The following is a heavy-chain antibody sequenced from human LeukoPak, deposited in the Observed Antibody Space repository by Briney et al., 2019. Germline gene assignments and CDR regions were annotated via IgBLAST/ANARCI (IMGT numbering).Heavy chain of an antibody. V-gene: IGHV3-23*01. CDR3: ARAIAAAGNPFDY. D-gene: IGHD6-13*01. CDR2: ISGSGAST. Sequence: GGSLRLSCAASGFTFSSYAMSWVRQAPGKGLEWVSAISGSGASTYYADSVKGRFTISRDNAKNSLYLQMNSLRAEDTAVYYCARAIAAAGNPFDYWGQGTLVTVSS. CDR1: GFTFSSYA. J-gene: IGHJ4*02.